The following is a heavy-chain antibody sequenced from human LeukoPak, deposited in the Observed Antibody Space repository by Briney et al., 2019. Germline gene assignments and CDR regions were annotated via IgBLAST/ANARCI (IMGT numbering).Heavy chain of an antibody. Sequence: SETLSLTCTVSGGSISSYYWSWIRQPPGKGLEWIGYIYYSGSTNYNPSLKSRVTISVDTSKNQFSPKLSSVTAADTAVYYCASSPAYGDPNWFDPWGQGTLVTVSS. V-gene: IGHV4-59*01. D-gene: IGHD4-17*01. J-gene: IGHJ5*02. CDR3: ASSPAYGDPNWFDP. CDR2: IYYSGST. CDR1: GGSISSYY.